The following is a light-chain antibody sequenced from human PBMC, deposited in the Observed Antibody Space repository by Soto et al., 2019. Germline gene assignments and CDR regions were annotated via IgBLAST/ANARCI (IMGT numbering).Light chain of an antibody. V-gene: IGKV1-27*01. J-gene: IGKJ1*01. Sequence: DLQMTQFPSSLSASVGDRVTITCRASQDIRTVLAWYQQRPGKVPKLLLYAASTLQSVVPSRVSGSGSGTDFTLIISGRQPEDVATYYCKKYNIAPWTVGHGTTVEI. CDR3: KKYNIAPWT. CDR1: QDIRTV. CDR2: AAS.